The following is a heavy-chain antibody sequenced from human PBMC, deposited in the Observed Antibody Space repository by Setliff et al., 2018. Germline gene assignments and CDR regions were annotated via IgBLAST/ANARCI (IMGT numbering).Heavy chain of an antibody. V-gene: IGHV4-39*07. D-gene: IGHD3-3*01. CDR1: GGSISSSGYY. CDR3: AKDMGWSGYPRYGMDV. J-gene: IGHJ6*02. Sequence: SETLSLTCTVSGGSISSSGYYWGWIRQPPGKGLEWIGSMSDTGGTYHNPSLKSRVTMSVDTSKNQFSLKLSSVTAADTAMYYCAKDMGWSGYPRYGMDVWDQGTTVTAP. CDR2: MSDTGGT.